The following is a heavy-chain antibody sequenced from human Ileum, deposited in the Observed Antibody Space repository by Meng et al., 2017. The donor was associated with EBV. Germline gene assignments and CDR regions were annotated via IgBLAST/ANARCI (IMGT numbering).Heavy chain of an antibody. CDR2: IDYSGSA. CDR1: GGSVATTSDN. CDR3: ARGSTFILVD. J-gene: IGHJ4*02. V-gene: IGHV4-61*03. Sequence: QVQLQESGPGLVEPSETLSLTCTVSGGSVATTSDNWSWLRQPPGKGLEWIGYIDYSGSAKYNPSLQSRVDMSVDTSKNHFSLKLRSVTAADTGLYYCARGSTFILVDWGQGTLVTVSS. D-gene: IGHD3-22*01.